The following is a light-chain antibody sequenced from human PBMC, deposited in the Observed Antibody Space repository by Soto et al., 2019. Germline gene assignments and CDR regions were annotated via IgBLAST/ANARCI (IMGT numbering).Light chain of an antibody. CDR3: RPYYYYSSNS. V-gene: IGKV1-5*01. J-gene: IGKJ2*01. CDR2: DAS. Sequence: DIQMTQSPSTLSASVGDSVTITCRASQRIGRWLAWYQQKPGKAPKLLIYDASTLQSGVPSRFTGFGSVTEFTPDITSLQSDDFAAYCCRPYYYYSSNSVGRGTKLEI. CDR1: QRIGRW.